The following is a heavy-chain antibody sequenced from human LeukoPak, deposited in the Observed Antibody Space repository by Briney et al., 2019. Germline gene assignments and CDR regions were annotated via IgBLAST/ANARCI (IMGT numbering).Heavy chain of an antibody. D-gene: IGHD3-16*01. V-gene: IGHV1-69*01. CDR3: ARGYAGGGSSKRDYFDY. CDR2: IIPIFGTA. J-gene: IGHJ4*02. CDR1: GGTFSSYA. Sequence: EASVNVSCKASGGTFSSYAISWVRQAPGQGLEWMGGIIPIFGTANYAQKFQGRVTITADESTSTAYMELSSLRSEDTAVYYCARGYAGGGSSKRDYFDYWGQGTLVTVSS.